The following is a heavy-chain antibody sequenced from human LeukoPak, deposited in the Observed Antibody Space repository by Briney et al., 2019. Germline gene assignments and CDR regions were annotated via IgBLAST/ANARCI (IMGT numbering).Heavy chain of an antibody. CDR3: TRGKSAAGILSSRGPWGMRDDWFDL. CDR1: GGSFSGYY. Sequence: PSETLSLTCAVYGGSFSGYYWSWIRQPPGKGLEWIGEINHSGSTNYNPSLKSRVTISVDTSKNQFSLRLNTVTAADTAPYYCTRGKSAAGILSSRGPWGMRDDWFDLWGQGTQVIVSS. V-gene: IGHV4-34*01. D-gene: IGHD6-13*01. CDR2: INHSGST. J-gene: IGHJ5*01.